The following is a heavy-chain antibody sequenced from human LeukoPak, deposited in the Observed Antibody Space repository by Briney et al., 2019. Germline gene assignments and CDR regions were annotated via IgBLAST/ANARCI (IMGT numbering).Heavy chain of an antibody. V-gene: IGHV5-51*01. CDR3: ARRQAAAVNWFDS. CDR1: GYSFSNYW. Sequence: GESLKISCKGSGYSFSNYWIVWVRQMPGKGLEWMGIIYPGDSDTKYSRSFQGQVIISADKSTTTAYLQWSSLKASDTAMYYCARRQAAAVNWFDSWGQGTLVTVSS. D-gene: IGHD6-25*01. CDR2: IYPGDSDT. J-gene: IGHJ5*01.